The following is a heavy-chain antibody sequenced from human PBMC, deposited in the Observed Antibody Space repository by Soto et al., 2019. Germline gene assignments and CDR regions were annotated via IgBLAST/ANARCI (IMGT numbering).Heavy chain of an antibody. CDR3: AKAYVQWLVRHWYFDL. CDR2: ISWNSGSI. V-gene: IGHV3-9*01. J-gene: IGHJ2*01. D-gene: IGHD6-19*01. CDR1: GFTFDDYA. Sequence: EVQLVESGGGLVQPGRSLRLSCAASGFTFDDYAMHWVRQAPGKGLEWVSGISWNSGSIGYADSVKGRFTISRDNAKNSLYLQMNSLRAEDTALYYCAKAYVQWLVRHWYFDLWGRGTLVTVSS.